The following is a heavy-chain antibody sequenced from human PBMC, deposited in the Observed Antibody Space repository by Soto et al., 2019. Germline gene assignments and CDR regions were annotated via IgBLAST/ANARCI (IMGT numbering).Heavy chain of an antibody. CDR1: GGTFSSYA. J-gene: IGHJ5*02. D-gene: IGHD3-10*01. Sequence: QVPLVQSGAEVKKPGSSVKVSCKASGGTFSSYAISWVRQAPGQGLEWMGGIIPIFGTANYAQKFQGRVTITADESTSTAYMELSSLRSEDTAVYYCARDLDYYGSGSYNWFDPWGQGTLVTVSS. CDR2: IIPIFGTA. V-gene: IGHV1-69*01. CDR3: ARDLDYYGSGSYNWFDP.